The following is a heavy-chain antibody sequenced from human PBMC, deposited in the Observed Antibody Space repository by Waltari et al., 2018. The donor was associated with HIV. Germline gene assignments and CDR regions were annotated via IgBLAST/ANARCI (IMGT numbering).Heavy chain of an antibody. Sequence: QGQLVESGGALVQPGKSLRLSCSASGFPLRTYAMHWVRQAPGKGLEWVSVISHDGSNDKYGDSVKGRFTISRDNSKNTLYLEMNTLRAEDTAVYYCARVGYGDYLEYWGQGTLVIVSS. CDR2: ISHDGSND. CDR1: GFPLRTYA. D-gene: IGHD4-17*01. CDR3: ARVGYGDYLEY. V-gene: IGHV3-30*01. J-gene: IGHJ4*02.